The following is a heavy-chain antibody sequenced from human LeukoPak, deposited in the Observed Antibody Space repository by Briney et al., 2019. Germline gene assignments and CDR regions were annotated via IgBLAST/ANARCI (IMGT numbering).Heavy chain of an antibody. CDR1: GFTFSSYA. Sequence: GGSLRLSCAASGFTFSSYAMSWVRQAPGKGLEWVSAISGSGGSTYYADSVKGRFTTSRDNSKNTLYLQMNSLRAEDTAVYYCAGNPPLEYFQHWGQGTLVTVSS. CDR2: ISGSGGST. V-gene: IGHV3-23*01. CDR3: AGNPPLEYFQH. J-gene: IGHJ1*01.